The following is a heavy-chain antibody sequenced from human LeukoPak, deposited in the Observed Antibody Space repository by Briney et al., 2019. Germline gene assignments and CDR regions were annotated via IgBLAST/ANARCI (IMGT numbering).Heavy chain of an antibody. CDR3: ARGRIVYGSGTDFDY. CDR1: GFTFSSYA. D-gene: IGHD3-10*01. V-gene: IGHV3-23*01. Sequence: GSLRLSCAASGFTFSSYAMSWVRQAPGKGLEWVSTIIGSGGVTNYADSVKGRFTISRDNSKNTLYLQMNSLRAEDTAVYYCARGRIVYGSGTDFDYWGQGALVTVSS. J-gene: IGHJ4*02. CDR2: IIGSGGVT.